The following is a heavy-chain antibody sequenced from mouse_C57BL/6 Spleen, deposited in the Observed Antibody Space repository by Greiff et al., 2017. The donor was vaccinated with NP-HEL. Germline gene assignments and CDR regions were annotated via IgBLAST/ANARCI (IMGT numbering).Heavy chain of an antibody. D-gene: IGHD1-1*01. CDR1: GYTFTDYN. J-gene: IGHJ1*03. CDR2: INPNNGGT. CDR3: ARNYGSSYWYFDV. V-gene: IGHV1-22*01. Sequence: EVQLQQSGPELVKPGASVKMSCKASGYTFTDYNMHWVKQSHGKSLEWIGYINPNNGGTSYNQKFKGKATLTVNKSSSTAYMGLRSLTSEDSAVYYCARNYGSSYWYFDVWGTGTTVTVSS.